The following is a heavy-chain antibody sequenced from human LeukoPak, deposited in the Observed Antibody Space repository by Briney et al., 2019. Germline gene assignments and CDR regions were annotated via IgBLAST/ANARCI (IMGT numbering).Heavy chain of an antibody. CDR2: ISDSGSSI. CDR1: GLTFSSYS. Sequence: GGSLSLSCEASGLTFSSYSMNWVRQAPGKGLDWVSSISDSGSSIFYADPVKGRFTISRDNAKNSLYLQMNSLRAEDTAIYYCARDVAAIAGGYMDVWGKGTTVTVSS. D-gene: IGHD2-15*01. V-gene: IGHV3-21*01. J-gene: IGHJ6*03. CDR3: ARDVAAIAGGYMDV.